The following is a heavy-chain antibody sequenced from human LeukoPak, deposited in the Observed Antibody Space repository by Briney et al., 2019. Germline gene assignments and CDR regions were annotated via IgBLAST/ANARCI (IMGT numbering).Heavy chain of an antibody. CDR3: ASLVIAVAGTFDY. V-gene: IGHV4-39*01. J-gene: IGHJ4*02. CDR1: GGSISSSSYY. D-gene: IGHD6-19*01. CDR2: IYYSGST. Sequence: PSETLSLTCTVSGGSISSSSYYWGWIRQPPGKGLEWIGCIYYSGSTYYNPSLKSRVTISVDTSKNQFSLKLSSVTAADTAVYYCASLVIAVAGTFDYWGQGTLVTVSS.